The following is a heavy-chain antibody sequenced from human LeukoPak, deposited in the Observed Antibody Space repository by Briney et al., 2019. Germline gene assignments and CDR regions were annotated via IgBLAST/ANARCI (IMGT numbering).Heavy chain of an antibody. Sequence: PGGSLRLSCAASGFTCSTYSINWVRQAPGKGLEWVSYISSTYDIYYADSVRGRFTISRDNAKNSLYLQMNSLSAEDTAMYYCARDHNWGFDYWGQGTLVTVSS. CDR3: ARDHNWGFDY. CDR1: GFTCSTYS. D-gene: IGHD7-27*01. J-gene: IGHJ4*02. CDR2: ISSTYDI. V-gene: IGHV3-48*01.